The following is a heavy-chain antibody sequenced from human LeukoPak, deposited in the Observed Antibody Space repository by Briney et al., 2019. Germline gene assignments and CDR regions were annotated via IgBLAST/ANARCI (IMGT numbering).Heavy chain of an antibody. V-gene: IGHV4-34*01. CDR3: ARGPVRDEDGLTGNSYYFGMDA. CDR2: IHHRAGT. D-gene: IGHD3-9*01. Sequence: SETLSVTCADHGGSFTHYYWRWIRQVPGKGLEWVGEIHHRAGTNYNPCLESRVSISVDTSKNQFSLTLSSVTAADSAVFYCARGPVRDEDGLTGNSYYFGMDAWGQGTTVTVSS. CDR1: GGSFTHYY. J-gene: IGHJ6*02.